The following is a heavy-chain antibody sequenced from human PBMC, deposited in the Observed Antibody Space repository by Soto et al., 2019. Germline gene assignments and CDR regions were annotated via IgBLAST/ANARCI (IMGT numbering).Heavy chain of an antibody. V-gene: IGHV3-15*01. J-gene: IGHJ4*02. CDR2: IKSKTDGGTT. Sequence: GGSLRLSCAASGFTFSNAWMSWVRQAPGKGLEWVGRIKSKTDGGTTDYAAPVKGRFTISRDDSKNTLYLQMNSLKTEDTAVYYCTTGKSCGGDCYFSYWGQGTLVTVS. D-gene: IGHD2-21*02. CDR1: GFTFSNAW. CDR3: TTGKSCGGDCYFSY.